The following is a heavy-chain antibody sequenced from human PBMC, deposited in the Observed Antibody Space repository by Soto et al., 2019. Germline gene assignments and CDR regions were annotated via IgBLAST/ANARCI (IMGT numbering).Heavy chain of an antibody. CDR2: INHSGST. CDR3: ARGGIVVVPAAIHGNWFDP. J-gene: IGHJ5*02. Sequence: SSETLSLTCAVYGGSFSGYYWSWIRQPPRKGLEWIGEINHSGSTNYNPSLKSRGTIAVDTSKNQFSLTLSSVTAADTPVYYCARGGIVVVPAAIHGNWFDPWGQGTLVTVSS. V-gene: IGHV4-34*01. D-gene: IGHD2-2*02. CDR1: GGSFSGYY.